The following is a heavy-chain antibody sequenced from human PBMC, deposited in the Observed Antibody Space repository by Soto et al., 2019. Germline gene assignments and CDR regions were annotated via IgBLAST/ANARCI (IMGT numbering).Heavy chain of an antibody. CDR1: GFTFSSHA. J-gene: IGHJ4*02. CDR3: VKDKRAVACTAFDF. D-gene: IGHD6-19*01. CDR2: ISGSGGSI. Sequence: EVQLLESGGGLVQPGGSLRLSCAASGFTFSSHALSWVRQAPGKGLEWVSAISGSGGSINYADSVKGRFIISNDNSKNGQYPQGNSLRAEDTAVYYCVKDKRAVACTAFDFGGQGTLVTVSS. V-gene: IGHV3-23*01.